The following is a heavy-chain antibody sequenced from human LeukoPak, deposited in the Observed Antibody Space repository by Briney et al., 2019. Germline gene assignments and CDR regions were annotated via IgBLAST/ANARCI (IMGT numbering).Heavy chain of an antibody. D-gene: IGHD2-2*01. CDR1: GGSFSGYY. CDR2: INHSGST. CDR3: ARGEVVVVPAAGTYYYYMDV. V-gene: IGHV4-34*01. Sequence: PSETLSLTCAVYGGSFSGYYWSWIRQPPGKGLEWIGEINHSGSTNYNPSLKSRVTISVDTSKNQFSLKLSSVTAADTAVYYCARGEVVVVPAAGTYYYYMDVWGKGTTVTVSS. J-gene: IGHJ6*03.